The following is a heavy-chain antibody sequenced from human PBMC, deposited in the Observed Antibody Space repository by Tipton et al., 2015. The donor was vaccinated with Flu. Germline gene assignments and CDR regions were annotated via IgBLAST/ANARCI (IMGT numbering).Heavy chain of an antibody. CDR2: IIPIFGTA. V-gene: IGHV1-69*18. Sequence: QVQLVQSGAEVKKPGSSVKVSGKASGGTFSSYAISWVRQGSGQGLEWLGRIIPIFGTANYAQKLQGRVTITADEATSTAYMERSSLRSEDTAVYYCARRYYGWGSVHCGEVTLFTVSS. CDR3: ARRYYGWGSVH. J-gene: IGHJ1*01. CDR1: GGTFSSYA. D-gene: IGHD3-10*01.